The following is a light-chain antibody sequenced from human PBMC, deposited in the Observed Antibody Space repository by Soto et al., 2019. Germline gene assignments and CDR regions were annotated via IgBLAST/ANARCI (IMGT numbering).Light chain of an antibody. CDR1: QGISNY. CDR2: DAS. J-gene: IGKJ4*01. Sequence: DIQMTQSPSSLSASVGDRVTITCRASQGISNYLAWWQQKPGTVPKLLIHDASTLHSGVPSRFSGSSSGTEFTLTISSLQPEDVATYYCQKYDGAPLTFGGGTKVDIK. V-gene: IGKV1-27*01. CDR3: QKYDGAPLT.